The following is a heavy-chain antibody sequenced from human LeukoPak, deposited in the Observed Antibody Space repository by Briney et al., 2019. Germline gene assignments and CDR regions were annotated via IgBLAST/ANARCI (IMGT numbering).Heavy chain of an antibody. Sequence: ASVKVSCKASGYTFTIYYMHWVRQAPGQGLEWMGIINPSGGSTSYAQKFQGRVTMTRDTSTSTVYMELSSLRSEDTAVYYCARDSPEVTYYDYVWGSYRNWFDPWGQGTLVTVSS. CDR2: INPSGGST. CDR3: ARDSPEVTYYDYVWGSYRNWFDP. J-gene: IGHJ5*02. V-gene: IGHV1-46*01. CDR1: GYTFTIYY. D-gene: IGHD3-16*02.